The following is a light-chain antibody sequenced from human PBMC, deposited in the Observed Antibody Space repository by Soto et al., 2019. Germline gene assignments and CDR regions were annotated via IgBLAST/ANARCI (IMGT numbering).Light chain of an antibody. CDR1: QNINTY. CDR2: AAS. CDR3: QQSHKTPRT. J-gene: IGKJ1*01. Sequence: DIQMTQSPSSLSASVGDRVTITCRASQNINTYLSWYQQKPGKAPKLLIYAASTLQSGVPSRFSGSGSGTDFTLIVSSLQPEDFATYYCQQSHKTPRTFGQGTKVEVK. V-gene: IGKV1-39*01.